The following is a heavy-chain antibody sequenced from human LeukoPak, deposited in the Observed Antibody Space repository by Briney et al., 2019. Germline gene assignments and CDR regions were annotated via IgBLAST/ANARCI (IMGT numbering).Heavy chain of an antibody. D-gene: IGHD3-22*01. CDR3: AREATPRYYYDSSGHYEY. V-gene: IGHV1-2*04. CDR1: GYTFTGYY. Sequence: ASVKVSCKASGYTFTGYYMHWVRQAPGQGLEWMGWINPNSGGTNYAQKFQGWVTMTRDTSISTAYMELSRLRSDDTAVYYCAREATPRYYYDSSGHYEYWGQGTLVTVSS. CDR2: INPNSGGT. J-gene: IGHJ4*02.